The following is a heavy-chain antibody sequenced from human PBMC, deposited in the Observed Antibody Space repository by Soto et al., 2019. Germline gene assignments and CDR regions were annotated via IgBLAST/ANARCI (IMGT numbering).Heavy chain of an antibody. J-gene: IGHJ4*02. CDR2: INAGNGNT. Sequence: ASLKVSCKASGYTFTSYAMHWVRQAPVQRLEWMGWINAGNGNTKYSQKFQGRVTITRDTSASTAYMELSSLRSEDTAVYYCAREGLEYCGGDCYTDYWGQGTLVTVSS. CDR3: AREGLEYCGGDCYTDY. V-gene: IGHV1-3*01. CDR1: GYTFTSYA. D-gene: IGHD2-21*02.